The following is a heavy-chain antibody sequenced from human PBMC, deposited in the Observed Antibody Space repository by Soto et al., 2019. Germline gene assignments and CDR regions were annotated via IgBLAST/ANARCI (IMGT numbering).Heavy chain of an antibody. CDR1: GYTFTNYG. V-gene: IGHV1-18*01. J-gene: IGHJ4*02. CDR3: ASERISGWYAGGPPLVY. CDR2: ISVYSGNT. Sequence: QVQLVQSGAEVKKPGASVKVSCKASGYTFTNYGITWVRQAPGQGLEWMGWISVYSGNTKSAQKFQGRVTMTTDTSTGTANPELRSLRPDVTAAYSCASERISGWYAGGPPLVYWGQGTLVTVSS. D-gene: IGHD6-19*01.